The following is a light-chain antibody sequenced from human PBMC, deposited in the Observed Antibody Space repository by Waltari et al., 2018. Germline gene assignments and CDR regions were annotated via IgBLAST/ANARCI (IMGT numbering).Light chain of an antibody. Sequence: DIQMTQSPSSLSASVGDRVTITCRASQDIRDHLCWYQQKPGRAPKALIYRASRFQSGVPSRFSGSGSGTEFTLTISSLQPEEFATYYCLQYNNYPRTFAQGTKVEVK. CDR1: QDIRDH. CDR3: LQYNNYPRT. CDR2: RAS. V-gene: IGKV1-17*01. J-gene: IGKJ1*01.